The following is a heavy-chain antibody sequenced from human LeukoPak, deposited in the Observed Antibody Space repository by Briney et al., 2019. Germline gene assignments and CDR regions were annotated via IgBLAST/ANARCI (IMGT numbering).Heavy chain of an antibody. CDR3: ARDYCSSTSCLFDY. J-gene: IGHJ4*02. D-gene: IGHD2-2*01. CDR2: INPNSGDT. V-gene: IGHV1-2*06. CDR1: GYTFTDYH. Sequence: EASVKVSCKTSGYTFTDYHMHWVRQAPGQGLEWMVRINPNSGDTNYAQKFQGRVTMTRDTSISTAYMELSRLTSDDTAMYYCARDYCSSTSCLFDYWGQGTLVTVSS.